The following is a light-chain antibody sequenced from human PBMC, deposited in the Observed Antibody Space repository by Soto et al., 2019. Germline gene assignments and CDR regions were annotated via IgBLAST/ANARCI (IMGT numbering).Light chain of an antibody. CDR2: GAS. J-gene: IGKJ1*01. Sequence: IELTKSAGALSLSPGERATLSCRASQSFXNYYSAGYGQKPGQAPRLLIDGASSRATGIPDRFSGSGCGTDFTLTISILEPEDVAVYYCQQYGSSGTVGQGTKVDIK. CDR3: QQYGSSGT. CDR1: QSFXNYY. V-gene: IGKV3-20*01.